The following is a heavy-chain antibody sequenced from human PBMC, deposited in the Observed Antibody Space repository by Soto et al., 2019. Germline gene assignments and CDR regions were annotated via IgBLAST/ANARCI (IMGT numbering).Heavy chain of an antibody. CDR1: GFTFSSFW. Sequence: PGGSLRLSCAASGFTFSSFWMYWVRQAPGKGLEWVGNIKQDGSEKYYVDSVKGRFTISRDNAKNSLYLQMNSLRAEDTAVYYCARDARRDGLDYYYYYGMDVWGQGTTVTVSS. J-gene: IGHJ6*02. D-gene: IGHD6-6*01. CDR3: ARDARRDGLDYYYYYGMDV. CDR2: IKQDGSEK. V-gene: IGHV3-7*01.